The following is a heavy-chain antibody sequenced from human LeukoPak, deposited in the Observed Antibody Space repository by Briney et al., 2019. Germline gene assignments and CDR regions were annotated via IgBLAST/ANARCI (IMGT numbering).Heavy chain of an antibody. CDR2: INHSGST. J-gene: IGHJ6*02. D-gene: IGHD3-3*01. CDR3: ARDILEAGLEWLPRNMDV. Sequence: SETLSLTCAVYGGSFSGYYWSWIRQPPGKGLEWIGEINHSGSTNYNPSLKSRVTISVDTSKNQFSLKLSSVTAADTAVYYCARDILEAGLEWLPRNMDVWGQGTTVTVSS. CDR1: GGSFSGYY. V-gene: IGHV4-34*01.